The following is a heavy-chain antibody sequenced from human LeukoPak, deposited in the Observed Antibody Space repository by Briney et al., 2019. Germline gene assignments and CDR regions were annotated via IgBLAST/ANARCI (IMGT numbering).Heavy chain of an antibody. CDR1: GGSFSDYY. Sequence: SETLSLTCDVYGGSFSDYYWSWIRQPPGKGLEWIGEINHSGSTKYNLSLKSRVTISVDTSKNQFSLRLSSVTAADTAVYYCARDGRIEIPFDYWGQGALVTVSP. D-gene: IGHD2-15*01. CDR2: INHSGST. J-gene: IGHJ4*02. CDR3: ARDGRIEIPFDY. V-gene: IGHV4-34*01.